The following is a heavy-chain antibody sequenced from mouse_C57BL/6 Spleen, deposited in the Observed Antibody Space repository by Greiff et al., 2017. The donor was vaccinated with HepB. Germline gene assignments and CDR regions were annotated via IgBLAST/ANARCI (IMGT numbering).Heavy chain of an antibody. J-gene: IGHJ4*01. CDR3: AGGHYYAMDY. CDR2: ISSGSSTI. Sequence: EVKLMESGGGLVKPGGSLKLSCAASGFTFSDYGMHWVRQAPEKGLEWVAYISSGSSTIYYADTVKGRFTISRDNAKNTLFLQMTSLRSEDTAMYYCAGGHYYAMDYWGQGTSVTVSS. CDR1: GFTFSDYG. V-gene: IGHV5-17*01.